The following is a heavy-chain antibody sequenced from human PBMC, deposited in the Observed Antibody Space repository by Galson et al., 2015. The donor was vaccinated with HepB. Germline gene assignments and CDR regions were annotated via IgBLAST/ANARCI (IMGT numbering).Heavy chain of an antibody. D-gene: IGHD4-23*01. J-gene: IGHJ6*02. CDR3: ARGRVTPGGNYYYYGMDV. CDR2: INTNTGNP. CDR1: GYTFTSYA. V-gene: IGHV7-4-1*02. Sequence: SVKVSCKASGYTFTSYAMNWVRQAPGQGLEWMGWINTNTGNPTYAQGFTGRFVFSLGTSVSTAYLQISSLKAEDTAVYYCARGRVTPGGNYYYYGMDVWGQGTTVTVSS.